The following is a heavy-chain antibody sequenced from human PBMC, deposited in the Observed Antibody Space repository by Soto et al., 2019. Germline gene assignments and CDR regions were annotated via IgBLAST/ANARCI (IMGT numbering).Heavy chain of an antibody. D-gene: IGHD5-12*01. CDR1: GFTFSSSA. J-gene: IGHJ3*01. CDR2: IVVGSGNT. V-gene: IGHV1-58*01. Sequence: SVKVSCKASGFTFSSSAVQWVRQARGQRLEWIGWIVVGSGNTNYAQKFQERVTITRDMSTSTAYMELSSLRSEDTDVDCCAAAIIDAFDVWGQGTMVTVSS. CDR3: AAAIIDAFDV.